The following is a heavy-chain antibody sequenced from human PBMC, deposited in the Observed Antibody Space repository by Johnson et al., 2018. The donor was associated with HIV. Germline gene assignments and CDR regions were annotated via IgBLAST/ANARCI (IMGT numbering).Heavy chain of an antibody. CDR2: RRSKANSSAT. Sequence: VQLVESGGGLVQPGGSLKLSCAASGFTFSGSAMHWVRQASGKGLEWVGRRRSKANSSATAYAGKLKGSFTISRYDPKITAYLQMISLKTEATAVYYFTAHFRVDAFYIWGQGTMVTVSS. J-gene: IGHJ3*02. V-gene: IGHV3-73*02. D-gene: IGHD3-3*02. CDR3: TAHFRVDAFYI. CDR1: GFTFSGSA.